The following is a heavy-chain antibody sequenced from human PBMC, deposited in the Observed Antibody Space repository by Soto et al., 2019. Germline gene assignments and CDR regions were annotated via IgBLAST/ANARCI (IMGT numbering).Heavy chain of an antibody. CDR2: ISYDGSNK. V-gene: IGHV3-30-3*01. J-gene: IGHJ4*02. D-gene: IGHD5-18*01. CDR1: GFTFSSYA. Sequence: GGFLRLSCAASGFTFSSYAMHWVRQAPGKGLEWVAVISYDGSNKYYADSVKGRFTISRDNSKNTLYLQMNSLRAEDTAVYYCARGLVDTAMETFDYWGQGTLVTVSS. CDR3: ARGLVDTAMETFDY.